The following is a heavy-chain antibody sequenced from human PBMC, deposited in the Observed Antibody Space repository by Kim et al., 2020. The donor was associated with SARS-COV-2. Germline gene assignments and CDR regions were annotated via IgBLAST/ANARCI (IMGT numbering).Heavy chain of an antibody. Sequence: GGSLRLSCGASGFTFNNYAMHWVRQAPGKGLEWVAVISYDGSIKYYADSVKGQFTVSRDSSHNTLYLQMRNLRPDDTALYFCAKSSDFSRLGQGLNAFD. J-gene: IGHJ3*01. D-gene: IGHD2-21*02. CDR1: GFTFNNYA. CDR2: ISYDGSIK. V-gene: IGHV3-30*18. CDR3: AKSSDFSRLGQGLNAFD.